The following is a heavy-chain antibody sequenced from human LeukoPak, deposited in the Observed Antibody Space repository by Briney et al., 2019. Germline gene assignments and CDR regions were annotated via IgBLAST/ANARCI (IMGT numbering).Heavy chain of an antibody. CDR2: IYSGGST. CDR1: GFTVSSNY. Sequence: GGSLRLSCAASGFTVSSNYMSWVRQAPGKGLEWVSVIYSGGSTYYADSVKGRFTISRDNSKNTLYLQMNSLRAEDTAVYYCARHLPAARDAFDIWGQGTMVTVSS. D-gene: IGHD6-6*01. V-gene: IGHV3-53*01. J-gene: IGHJ3*02. CDR3: ARHLPAARDAFDI.